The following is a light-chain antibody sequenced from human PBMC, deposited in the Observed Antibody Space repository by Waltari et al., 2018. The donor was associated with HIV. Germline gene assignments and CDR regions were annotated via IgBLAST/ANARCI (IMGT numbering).Light chain of an antibody. J-gene: IGKJ1*01. CDR3: QQYYLYPWT. CDR1: QSISNW. CDR2: KAS. V-gene: IGKV1-5*03. Sequence: DIQMTPSLSTLSASLGDRATITCRASQSISNWLAWYQQKPGKAPKLLIYKASTLEGGVPSRFSGSGSGTEFTLTINSLQPDDFATYFCQQYYLYPWTFGQGAKVEI.